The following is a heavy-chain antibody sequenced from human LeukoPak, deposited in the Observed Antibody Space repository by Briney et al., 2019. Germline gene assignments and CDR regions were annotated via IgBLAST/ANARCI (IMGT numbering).Heavy chain of an antibody. D-gene: IGHD4-17*01. CDR1: GYTFIGYY. Sequence: ASVKVSCKASGYTFIGYYMHWVRQAPGQGLEWMGRINPSTGGTNSAQKFQGRVTMTRDTSISTAYMELSRLTSDDTAIYYCARGQPYGDYNYFDPWGQGTLFTVSS. V-gene: IGHV1-2*06. J-gene: IGHJ5*02. CDR3: ARGQPYGDYNYFDP. CDR2: INPSTGGT.